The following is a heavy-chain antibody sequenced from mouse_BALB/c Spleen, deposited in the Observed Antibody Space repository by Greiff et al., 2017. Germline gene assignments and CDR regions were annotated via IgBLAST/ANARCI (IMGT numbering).Heavy chain of an antibody. CDR3: ARSYDGFYYAMDY. CDR1: GYAFTNYL. CDR2: INPGSGGT. Sequence: QVQLKESGAELVRPGTSVKVSCKASGYAFTNYLIEWVKQRPGQGLEWIGVINPGSGGTNYNEKFKGKATLTADKSSSTAYMQLSSLTSDDSAVYFCARSYDGFYYAMDYWGQGTSVTVSS. J-gene: IGHJ4*01. D-gene: IGHD2-3*01. V-gene: IGHV1-54*01.